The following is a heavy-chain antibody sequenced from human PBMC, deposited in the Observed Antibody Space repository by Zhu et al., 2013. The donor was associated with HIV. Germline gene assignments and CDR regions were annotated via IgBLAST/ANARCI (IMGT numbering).Heavy chain of an antibody. CDR1: GGTFSSYS. D-gene: IGHD4-17*01. CDR2: FIPPLGTP. CDR3: ARDPTTVTSGMDV. J-gene: IGHJ6*02. V-gene: IGHV1-69*06. Sequence: QVQLVQSGAEVKKPGSSVKVSCKASGGTFSSYSISWVRQAPGQGLEWMGGFIPPLGTPNYAQKFRGRVTITADKSTNTAYMEVSSLRSEDTAMYFCARDPTTVTSGMDVWGQGTTVTVSS.